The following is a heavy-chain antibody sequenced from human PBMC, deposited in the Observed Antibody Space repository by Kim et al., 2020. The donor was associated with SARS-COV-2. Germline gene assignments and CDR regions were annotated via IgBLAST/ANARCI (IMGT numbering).Heavy chain of an antibody. D-gene: IGHD3-16*01. CDR2: ISYDERTK. CDR3: ARDAWGSIDY. J-gene: IGHJ4*02. Sequence: GGSLRLSCAASGFTFSNYAIHWVRQAPGKGLECVALISYDERTKDYADSVKGRFTISRDNSKNTLYLQMNSLRAEDTALYYCARDAWGSIDYWGQGTLVTVSS. CDR1: GFTFSNYA. V-gene: IGHV3-30*04.